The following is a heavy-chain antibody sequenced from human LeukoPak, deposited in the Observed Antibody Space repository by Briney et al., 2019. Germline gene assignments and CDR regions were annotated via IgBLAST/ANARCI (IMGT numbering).Heavy chain of an antibody. CDR2: IYQSGST. D-gene: IGHD1-26*01. CDR3: AREGVGATRFLDY. V-gene: IGHV4-38-2*02. CDR1: GYSISSGYY. Sequence: SETLSLTCTVSGYSISSGYYWGWIRQPPGKGLEWIASIYQSGSTYYDPSLKSRVTISVDTSKNQFSLKLSSVTAADTAVYYCAREGVGATRFLDYWGQGTLVTVSS. J-gene: IGHJ4*02.